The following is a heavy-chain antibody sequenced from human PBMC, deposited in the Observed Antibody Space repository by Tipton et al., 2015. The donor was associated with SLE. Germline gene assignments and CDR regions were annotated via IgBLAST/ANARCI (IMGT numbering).Heavy chain of an antibody. CDR2: IYHSGST. CDR3: AGDMGYYDYVWGSYRHYGMDV. Sequence: TLSLTCAVSGDSISSGYYWGWIRQPPGKGLEWVGSIYHSGSTYYNPSLKSRVTISVVMSKNQFSLKLTSVTAADTAVYYCAGDMGYYDYVWGSYRHYGMDVWGQGTTVTVSS. V-gene: IGHV4-38-2*01. J-gene: IGHJ6*02. CDR1: GDSISSGYY. D-gene: IGHD3-16*02.